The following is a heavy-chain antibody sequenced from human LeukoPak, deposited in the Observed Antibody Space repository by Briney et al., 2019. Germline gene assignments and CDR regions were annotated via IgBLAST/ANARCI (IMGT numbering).Heavy chain of an antibody. CDR2: IYYSGST. D-gene: IGHD3-22*01. CDR1: GGSISSYY. J-gene: IGHJ4*02. CDR3: ARLTYDSGLDY. V-gene: IGHV4-59*08. Sequence: SETLSLTRTVSGGSISSYYWSWIRQPPGKGLEWIGYIYYSGSTNYNPSLKSRVTISVDTSKNQLSLKLSSVTAADTAVYYCARLTYDSGLDYWGQGTLVTVSS.